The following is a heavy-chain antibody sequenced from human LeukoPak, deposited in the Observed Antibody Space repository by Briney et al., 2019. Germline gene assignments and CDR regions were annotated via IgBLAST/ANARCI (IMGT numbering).Heavy chain of an antibody. V-gene: IGHV1-18*04. J-gene: IGHJ4*02. CDR2: ISAHNGNT. CDR1: DYTFTTYG. Sequence: ATVKVSCKASDYTFTTYGISWVRQAPGQGLEWLGWISAHNGNTKYAQKFQGRFTMTTDTFRSTAYMELRSLRSDDTAVYYCARNRYYGSSGYPDFDYWGQGTLATVSS. CDR3: ARNRYYGSSGYPDFDY. D-gene: IGHD3-22*01.